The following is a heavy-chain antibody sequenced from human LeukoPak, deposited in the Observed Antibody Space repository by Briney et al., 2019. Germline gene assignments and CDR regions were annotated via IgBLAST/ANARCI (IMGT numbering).Heavy chain of an antibody. D-gene: IGHD1-1*01. J-gene: IGHJ4*02. CDR2: IYTSGST. Sequence: PSETLSLTCTVSGGSISSGSYYWSWIRQPAGKGLEWIGRIYTSGSTNYNPSLKSRVTISVDTSKNQFSLKLSSVTAADTAVYYCARPETSGWGQGTLVTVSS. V-gene: IGHV4-61*02. CDR3: ARPETSG. CDR1: GGSISSGSYY.